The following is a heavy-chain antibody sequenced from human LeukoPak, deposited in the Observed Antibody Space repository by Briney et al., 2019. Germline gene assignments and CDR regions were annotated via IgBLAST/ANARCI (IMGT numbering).Heavy chain of an antibody. J-gene: IGHJ3*02. D-gene: IGHD3-22*01. CDR2: ISAYNGNT. V-gene: IGHV1-18*01. CDR3: ARDVGYCGANDAFDI. CDR1: GYTFTSYG. Sequence: ASVKVSCKASGYTFTSYGISWVRQAPGQGLEWMGWISAYNGNTNYAQKLQGRVTMTTDTSTSTAYMELRSLRSDDTAVYYCARDVGYCGANDAFDIWGQGTMVTVSS.